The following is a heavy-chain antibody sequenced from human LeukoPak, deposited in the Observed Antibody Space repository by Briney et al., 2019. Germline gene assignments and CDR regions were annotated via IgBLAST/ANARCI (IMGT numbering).Heavy chain of an antibody. V-gene: IGHV1-18*04. CDR1: GYIFTGYY. J-gene: IGHJ4*02. D-gene: IGHD6-13*01. CDR2: ISAYNGNT. CDR3: ARVPIGAAAGRYFDY. Sequence: ASVKVSCKASGYIFTGYYMHWVRQAPGQGLEWMGWISAYNGNTNYAQKLQGRVTMTTDTSTSTAYMELRSLRSDDTAVYYCARVPIGAAAGRYFDYWGQGTLVTVSS.